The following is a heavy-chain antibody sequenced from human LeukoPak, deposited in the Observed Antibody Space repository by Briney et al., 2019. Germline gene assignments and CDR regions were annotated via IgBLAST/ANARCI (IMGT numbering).Heavy chain of an antibody. Sequence: GGSLRLSCAASGFTFSSYWMHWVRQAPGKGLVWVSRINSDGSSTSYADSVKGRFTISRDNAKNTLYLQMNSLRAEDTAVYYCARVHYDSSGYLPYYYYGMDVWGQGTTVTVSS. D-gene: IGHD3-22*01. V-gene: IGHV3-74*01. CDR1: GFTFSSYW. J-gene: IGHJ6*02. CDR3: ARVHYDSSGYLPYYYYGMDV. CDR2: INSDGSST.